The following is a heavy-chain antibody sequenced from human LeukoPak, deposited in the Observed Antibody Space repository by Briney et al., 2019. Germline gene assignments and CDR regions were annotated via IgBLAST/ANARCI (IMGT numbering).Heavy chain of an antibody. CDR1: GESFSGYY. CDR2: INHSGST. Sequence: SETLSLTCAVYGESFSGYYWSWIRQPPGKGLEWIGEINHSGSTNYNPSLKSRVTISVDTSKNQFSLKLSSVTAADTAVYYCARTAGGYEESGYTDVWGQGTTVTVSS. J-gene: IGHJ6*02. D-gene: IGHD5-12*01. CDR3: ARTAGGYEESGYTDV. V-gene: IGHV4-34*01.